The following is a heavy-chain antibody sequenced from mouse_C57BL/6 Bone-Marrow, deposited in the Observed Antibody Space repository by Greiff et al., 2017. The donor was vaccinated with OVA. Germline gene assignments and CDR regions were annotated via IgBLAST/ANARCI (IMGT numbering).Heavy chain of an antibody. CDR2: INPNNGGT. D-gene: IGHD2-4*01. Sequence: VQLQQSGPELVKPGASVKIPCKASGYTFTDYNMDWVKQSHGKSLEWIGDINPNNGGTIYNQKFKGKATLTVDKSSSTAYMELRSLTSEDTAVYYCARWGYYEYLYAMDYWGQGTSVTVSS. CDR3: ARWGYYEYLYAMDY. J-gene: IGHJ4*01. V-gene: IGHV1-18*01. CDR1: GYTFTDYN.